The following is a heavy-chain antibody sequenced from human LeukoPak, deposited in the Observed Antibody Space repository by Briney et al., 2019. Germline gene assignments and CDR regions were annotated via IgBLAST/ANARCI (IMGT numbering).Heavy chain of an antibody. V-gene: IGHV3-23*01. CDR2: ISGSGGST. CDR1: GFTFSSYS. J-gene: IGHJ4*02. CDR3: AKDGTGDFDY. D-gene: IGHD7-27*01. Sequence: GGSLRLSCAASGFTFSSYSMSWVRQAPGKGLKWVSAISGSGGSTYYADSVKGRFTISRDNSKNTLYLQMNSLRAEDTAVYYCAKDGTGDFDYWGQGTLVTVSS.